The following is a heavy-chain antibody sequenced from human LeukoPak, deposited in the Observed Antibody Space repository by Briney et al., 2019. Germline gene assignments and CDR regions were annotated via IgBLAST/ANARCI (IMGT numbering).Heavy chain of an antibody. CDR2: IYHSGST. CDR3: ARGGGATVTTDAFDI. D-gene: IGHD4-17*01. CDR1: GGSISSGGYY. Sequence: SETLSLTCTVSGGSISSGGYYWSWIRQPPGKGLEWIGYIYHSGSTYYNPSLKSRVTISVDRSKNQFSLKLSSVTAADTAVYYCARGGGATVTTDAFDIWGQGTMVTVSS. J-gene: IGHJ3*02. V-gene: IGHV4-30-2*01.